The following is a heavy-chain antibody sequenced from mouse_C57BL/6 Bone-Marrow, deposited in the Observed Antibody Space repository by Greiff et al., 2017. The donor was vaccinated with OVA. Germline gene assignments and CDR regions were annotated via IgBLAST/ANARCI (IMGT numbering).Heavy chain of an antibody. CDR1: GYTFTSYW. CDR2: IDPSDSYT. D-gene: IGHD3-3*01. J-gene: IGHJ4*01. Sequence: VQLQQPGAELVMPGASVKLSCKASGYTFTSYWMNWVKQRPGQGLEWIGEIDPSDSYTNYNQKFKGKSTLTVDKSSSTAYMQLSSLTSEDSAVYYCAREGQGAMDYWGQGTSVTVSS. V-gene: IGHV1-69*01. CDR3: AREGQGAMDY.